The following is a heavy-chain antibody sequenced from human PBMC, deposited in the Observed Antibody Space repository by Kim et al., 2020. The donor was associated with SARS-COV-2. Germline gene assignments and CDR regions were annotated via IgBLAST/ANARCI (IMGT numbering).Heavy chain of an antibody. J-gene: IGHJ3*02. CDR3: ARVSSSGYLLGFDI. V-gene: IGHV3-53*01. Sequence: ADSVKGRFTISRDNSKNTLYLQMNSLRAEDTAVYYCARVSSSGYLLGFDIWGQGTMVTVSS. D-gene: IGHD3-22*01.